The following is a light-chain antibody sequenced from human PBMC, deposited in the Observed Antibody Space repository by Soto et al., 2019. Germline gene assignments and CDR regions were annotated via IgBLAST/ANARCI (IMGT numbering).Light chain of an antibody. J-gene: IGLJ1*01. Sequence: QSVLTQPRSVSGSPGQSVTISCTGTSSDVGGYNYVSWYQQHPGKAPKVMIYDVSKRPSGVPDRFSGSKSGNTASLTISGLLAEDEADYYCCAYAGSPYVFGTGTKVTVL. CDR2: DVS. CDR1: SSDVGGYNY. CDR3: CAYAGSPYV. V-gene: IGLV2-11*01.